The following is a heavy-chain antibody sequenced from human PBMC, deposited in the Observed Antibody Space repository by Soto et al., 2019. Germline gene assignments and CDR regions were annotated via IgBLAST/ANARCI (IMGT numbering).Heavy chain of an antibody. CDR3: ARDQLYYNDISGRPLNAFDV. J-gene: IGHJ3*01. V-gene: IGHV3-48*01. CDR2: IGLGSITK. Sequence: GGSLRLSCAASGFTFRNYGMNWVRQAPGKGLEWVSYIGLGSITKYYAYSVEGRFTISRDNANNSLYLQMNSLRAEDTAVYYFARDQLYYNDISGRPLNAFDVWGQGTMVTVSS. D-gene: IGHD3-22*01. CDR1: GFTFRNYG.